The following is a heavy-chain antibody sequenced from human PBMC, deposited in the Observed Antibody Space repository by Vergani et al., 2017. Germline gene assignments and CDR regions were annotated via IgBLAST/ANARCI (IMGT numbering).Heavy chain of an antibody. CDR3: ARVIVVVPAAVYYFDY. V-gene: IGHV3-11*06. J-gene: IGHJ4*02. D-gene: IGHD2-2*01. CDR1: LFTFPLSY. Sequence: QVQLVESGGGLVKPGGSLTLSCPASLFTFPLSYIRSFLHPPPHAVHLVSYISHSSSYTNYADSVKGRFTISRDNAKNSLYLQMNSLRAEDTAVYYCARVIVVVPAAVYYFDYWGQGTLVTVSS. CDR2: ISHSSSYT.